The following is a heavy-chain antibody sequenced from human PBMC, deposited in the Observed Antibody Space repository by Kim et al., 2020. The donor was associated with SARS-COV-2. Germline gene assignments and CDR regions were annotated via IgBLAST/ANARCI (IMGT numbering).Heavy chain of an antibody. CDR3: ARQMSGRFDF. J-gene: IGHJ4*02. Sequence: SQTLSLTCAVSGDSVSSYTAAWNWIRQSPSRGLEWLGRTYFRSTWSTNYAVSVQSRININADTSTNQFSLQLNSVTPEDTALYYCARQMSGRFDFWGQGTLVTVSS. V-gene: IGHV6-1*01. CDR2: TYFRSTWST. D-gene: IGHD7-27*01. CDR1: GDSVSSYTAA.